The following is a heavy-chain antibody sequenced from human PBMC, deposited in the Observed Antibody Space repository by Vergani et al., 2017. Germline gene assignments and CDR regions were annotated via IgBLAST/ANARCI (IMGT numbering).Heavy chain of an antibody. Sequence: QVKLQESGPGLVKPSETLSLTCTVSGASVKSYYWSWIRQPPGKGLEWMGYVSFRWDTLYDPSVNGRMTISLKTSSNQFSLYLTSVTAADTAVYYCARSRIYYGAGSPDYWGQGTLVTVSS. CDR3: ARSRIYYGAGSPDY. CDR2: VSFRWDT. CDR1: GASVKSYY. V-gene: IGHV4-59*02. D-gene: IGHD3-10*01. J-gene: IGHJ4*02.